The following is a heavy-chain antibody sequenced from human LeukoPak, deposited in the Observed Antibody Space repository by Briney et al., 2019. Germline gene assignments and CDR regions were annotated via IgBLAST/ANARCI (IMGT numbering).Heavy chain of an antibody. CDR3: AKDGGTHFDH. CDR1: GFTFSNYA. Sequence: PGGSLRLSCAASGFTFSNYAMHWVRQSPGKGLECVAFISYDGSKKFYVDSVKGRFTISRDDSKNTLYLQMNSLRGEDTAIYYCAKDGGTHFDHWGQGTLVTVSS. J-gene: IGHJ4*02. D-gene: IGHD1-26*01. CDR2: ISYDGSKK. V-gene: IGHV3-30*02.